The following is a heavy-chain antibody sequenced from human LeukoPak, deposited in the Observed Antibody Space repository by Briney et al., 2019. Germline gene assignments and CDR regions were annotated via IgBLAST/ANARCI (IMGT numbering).Heavy chain of an antibody. V-gene: IGHV1-69*04. Sequence: SVKVSCKASGGTFSSYAISWVRQAPGQGLEWMGRIIPILGIANYAQKFQGRVTITADKSTSTAYMELSSLRSEDTAVYYCARVSYSGHDYIYYYGMDVWGQGTTVTVSS. J-gene: IGHJ6*02. CDR1: GGTFSSYA. D-gene: IGHD5-12*01. CDR2: IIPILGIA. CDR3: ARVSYSGHDYIYYYGMDV.